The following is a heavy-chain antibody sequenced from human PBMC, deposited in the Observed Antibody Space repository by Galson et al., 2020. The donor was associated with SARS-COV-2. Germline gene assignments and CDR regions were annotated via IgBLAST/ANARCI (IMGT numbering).Heavy chain of an antibody. CDR2: ISGSGQTM. J-gene: IGHJ5*02. D-gene: IGHD3-16*01. V-gene: IGHV3-48*03. CDR1: TFTFSNYE. CDR3: ATTNYASVTPVPA. Sequence: GESLKISCAASTFTFSNYEMNWVRQAPGKGLEWVSYISGSGQTMYYADSVKGRFTVSRDNAKNYLYLQMNSLRAEDTAIYYCATTNYASVTPVPAWGQGNLVTVPS.